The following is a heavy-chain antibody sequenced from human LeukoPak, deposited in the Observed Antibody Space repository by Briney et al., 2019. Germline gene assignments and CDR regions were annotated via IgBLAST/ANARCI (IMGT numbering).Heavy chain of an antibody. J-gene: IGHJ4*02. CDR1: GGSFGTYY. Sequence: SETLSLTCTVSGGSFGTYYWSWIRRPPGKGLEWIGYIYHNGNSNYNPSLKGRLTISVDTAKNQFSLKLTSVTAADTAVYYCARDGGLQSHFDYWGQGALVTVSS. D-gene: IGHD5-24*01. CDR2: IYHNGNS. V-gene: IGHV4-59*01. CDR3: ARDGGLQSHFDY.